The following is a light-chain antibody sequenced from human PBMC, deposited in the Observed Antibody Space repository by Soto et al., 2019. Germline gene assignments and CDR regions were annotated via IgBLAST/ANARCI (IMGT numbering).Light chain of an antibody. V-gene: IGLV2-14*01. Sequence: QSALTQPASVSGSPGQSIAISCTGTSSDVGGYNYVSWHQQHPGKAPKLLINDVSNRPSGVSSRFSGSKSGNTASLTISGLQAEDEADYYCSSYTISSTYVFGTGTKLTVL. J-gene: IGLJ1*01. CDR1: SSDVGGYNY. CDR3: SSYTISSTYV. CDR2: DVS.